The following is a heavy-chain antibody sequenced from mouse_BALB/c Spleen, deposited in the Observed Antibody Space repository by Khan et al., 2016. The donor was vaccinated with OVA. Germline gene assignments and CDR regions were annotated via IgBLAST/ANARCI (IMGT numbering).Heavy chain of an antibody. D-gene: IGHD2-3*01. V-gene: IGHV1S137*01. CDR2: ISTYSGNT. CDR3: ARPAYDGYYDY. CDR1: GYTFTDYA. J-gene: IGHJ2*01. Sequence: VQLQQSGPELVRPGVSVKISCKGSGYTFTDYAMHWVKQSHAKSLEWIGLISTYSGNTNYNQKFKGKATMTVDKSSSTAYMELARLTSEDSAIDYCARPAYDGYYDYWGQGTTLTVSS.